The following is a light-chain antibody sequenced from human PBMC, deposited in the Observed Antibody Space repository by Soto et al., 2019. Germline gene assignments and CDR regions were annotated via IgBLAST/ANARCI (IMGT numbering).Light chain of an antibody. J-gene: IGKJ5*01. CDR3: QQRSNWPIT. CDR1: QSVSSY. CDR2: DAS. V-gene: IGKV3-11*01. Sequence: EIVLTQSQATLSLSPGERATLSCRASQSVSSYVAWYQQNPGQAPRLLIYDASNRATGIPARFSGSGSGTDFTLTISSLEPEDFAVYYCQQRSNWPITFGQGTRLEIK.